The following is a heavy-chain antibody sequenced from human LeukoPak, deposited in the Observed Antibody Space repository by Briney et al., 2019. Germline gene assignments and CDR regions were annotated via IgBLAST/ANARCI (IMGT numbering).Heavy chain of an antibody. D-gene: IGHD6-19*01. CDR2: IYTSGST. Sequence: TSETLSLTCTVSGGSISSYYWSWIRQPAGKGLEWIGRIYTSGSTNYNPSLKSRVTMSVDTSKNHFSLKLRSVTATDTAVYYCAREIAVTGTLRFDPWGQGTLVTVSS. CDR3: AREIAVTGTLRFDP. V-gene: IGHV4-4*07. CDR1: GGSISSYY. J-gene: IGHJ5*02.